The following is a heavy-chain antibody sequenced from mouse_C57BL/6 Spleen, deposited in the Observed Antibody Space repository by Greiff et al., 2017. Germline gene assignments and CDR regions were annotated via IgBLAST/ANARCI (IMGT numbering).Heavy chain of an antibody. D-gene: IGHD2-3*01. CDR3: ASLYDGYAWFAY. CDR1: GYSFTGYY. V-gene: IGHV1-42*01. CDR2: INPSTGGT. J-gene: IGHJ3*01. Sequence: EVQLQQSGPELVKPGASVKISCKASGYSFTGYYMNWVKQSPEKSLEWIGEINPSTGGTTYNQKFKAKATLTVDKSSSTAYMQLKSLPSEDSAVYYCASLYDGYAWFAYWGQGTLVTVSA.